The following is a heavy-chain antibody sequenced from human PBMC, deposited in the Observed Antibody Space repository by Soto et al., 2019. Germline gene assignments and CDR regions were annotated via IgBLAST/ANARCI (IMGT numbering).Heavy chain of an antibody. Sequence: PGGSLRLSCAASGFTFSSYAMTWVRQAPGKGLEWVSAISGSGGSTYYADSVKGRFTISRDNAKNTLYLQMNSLRAEDTAVYYCARGGGPWAVVVPAAMGGHYYYYGMDVWGQGTTVTVSS. D-gene: IGHD2-2*01. CDR1: GFTFSSYA. V-gene: IGHV3-23*01. CDR2: ISGSGGST. CDR3: ARGGGPWAVVVPAAMGGHYYYYGMDV. J-gene: IGHJ6*02.